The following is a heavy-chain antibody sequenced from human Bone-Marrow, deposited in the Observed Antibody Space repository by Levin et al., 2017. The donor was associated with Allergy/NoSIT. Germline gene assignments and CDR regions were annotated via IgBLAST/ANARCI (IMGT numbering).Heavy chain of an antibody. D-gene: IGHD2-15*01. CDR2: IKEDGSDK. Sequence: LSLTCGASGFTFSTYWMTWVRQAPGKGLEWVATIKEDGSDKYYVDSVKGRFTISRDNAMNSLFLQLNSLRAEDTALYYCARVPDSSNIYWDYWGQGTLVTVSS. J-gene: IGHJ4*02. CDR3: ARVPDSSNIYWDY. CDR1: GFTFSTYW. V-gene: IGHV3-7*01.